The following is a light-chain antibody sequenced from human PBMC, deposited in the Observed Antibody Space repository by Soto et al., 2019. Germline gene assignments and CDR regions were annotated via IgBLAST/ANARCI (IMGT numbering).Light chain of an antibody. V-gene: IGLV2-8*01. CDR3: SSFAGNNTLV. Sequence: QSVLTQPPSASGSPGQSVTISCTGTSSDVGGYNYVSWYLPHPGKAPKLRVSEVSKRPSGVPDRFSGSKSGNTASLTVSGLQGEDEADCSCSSFAGNNTLVFGGGTQLTVL. CDR1: SSDVGGYNY. CDR2: EVS. J-gene: IGLJ2*01.